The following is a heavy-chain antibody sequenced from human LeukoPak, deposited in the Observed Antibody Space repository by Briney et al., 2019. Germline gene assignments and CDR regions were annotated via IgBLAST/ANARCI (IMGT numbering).Heavy chain of an antibody. V-gene: IGHV3-21*04. CDR3: AKDGAWLRFDD. CDR2: IFSSSTYI. J-gene: IGHJ4*02. Sequence: GGSLRLSCAASGFAFNTYSMNWVRQAPGKGLEWVSFIFSSSTYIYYTDSVKGRFTISRDDSKNTLYLQMNNLRAEDTAVYYCAKDGAWLRFDDWGQGILVTVSS. D-gene: IGHD5-12*01. CDR1: GFAFNTYS.